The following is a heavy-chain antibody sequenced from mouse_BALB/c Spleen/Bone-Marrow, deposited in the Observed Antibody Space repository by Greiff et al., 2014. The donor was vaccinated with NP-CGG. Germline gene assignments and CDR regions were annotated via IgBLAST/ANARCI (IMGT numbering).Heavy chain of an antibody. Sequence: QVQLQQSGAELVRPGVSVKISCKGSGYTFTDFAIHWVKQSHTKSLEWIGVISPYYVDGGYNQKFKGKATMTIDRSSSTAYMELARPTSEDSAIYYCARGSASGLYYYAMDYWGQGTSVTVSS. CDR2: ISPYYVDG. CDR3: ARGSASGLYYYAMDY. J-gene: IGHJ4*01. D-gene: IGHD3-1*01. CDR1: GYTFTDFA. V-gene: IGHV1S137*01.